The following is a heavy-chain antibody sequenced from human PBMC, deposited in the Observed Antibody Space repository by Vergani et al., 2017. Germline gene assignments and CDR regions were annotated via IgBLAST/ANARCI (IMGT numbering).Heavy chain of an antibody. J-gene: IGHJ2*01. CDR1: GGSISSSSYY. Sequence: QLQLQESGPGLVKPSETLSLTCTVSGGSISSSSYYWGWIRQPPGKGLEWIGSIYFSGTTYYNPSLKSRVTISVDTSKNQFSRKLSSVTAADTAVYYCARNIVVVPAAIERDWYFDLWGRGTLVTVSS. CDR2: IYFSGTT. CDR3: ARNIVVVPAAIERDWYFDL. D-gene: IGHD2-2*02. V-gene: IGHV4-39*07.